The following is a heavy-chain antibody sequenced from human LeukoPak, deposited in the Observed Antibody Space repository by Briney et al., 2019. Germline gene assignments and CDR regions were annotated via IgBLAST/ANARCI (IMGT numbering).Heavy chain of an antibody. D-gene: IGHD6-19*01. CDR1: GGSISSHF. V-gene: IGHV4-59*11. Sequence: PSETLSLTCTVSGGSISSHFWSWIRQPPGKGLEWIGYIYNSGTTNYNPSLKSGVTISVDTSKNQLSLQLTSVTAADTAVYYCTKATQWLAFDYWGRGTLVTVSS. CDR2: IYNSGTT. J-gene: IGHJ4*02. CDR3: TKATQWLAFDY.